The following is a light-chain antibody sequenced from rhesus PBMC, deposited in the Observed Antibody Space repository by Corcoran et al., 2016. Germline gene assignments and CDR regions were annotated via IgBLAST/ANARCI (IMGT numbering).Light chain of an antibody. CDR3: MQALQTPFT. J-gene: IGKJ3*01. CDR1: QSLLSSNGYNY. Sequence: DIVMTQTPLSLPVTLGEPASISCRSSQSLLSSNGYNYLNWYLQKPGQSPQLLISFGSNRASGVPDRFSGSGSGTDFTLKISRVEAEDVGVYYCMQALQTPFTFGPGTKLDIK. CDR2: FGS. V-gene: IGKV2-60*01.